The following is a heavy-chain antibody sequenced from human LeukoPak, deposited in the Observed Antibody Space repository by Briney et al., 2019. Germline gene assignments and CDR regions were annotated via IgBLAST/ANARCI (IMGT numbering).Heavy chain of an antibody. V-gene: IGHV1-18*01. CDR1: GYTFTSYG. Sequence: ASVKVSCKASGYTFTSYGISWVRQAPGQGREWMGWISAYNGNTNYAQKLQGRVTMTTDTSTSTAYMELRSLRSDDTAVYYCARGPPYYYDSSGYYCVYWGQGTLVTVSS. D-gene: IGHD3-22*01. CDR2: ISAYNGNT. J-gene: IGHJ4*02. CDR3: ARGPPYYYDSSGYYCVY.